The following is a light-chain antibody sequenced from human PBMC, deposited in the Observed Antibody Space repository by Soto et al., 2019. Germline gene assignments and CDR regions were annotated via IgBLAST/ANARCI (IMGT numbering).Light chain of an antibody. CDR3: QQYGSSPWT. V-gene: IGKV3-20*01. J-gene: IGKJ1*01. Sequence: EIVLTQSPGTLSLSPGERATLSCRASQSVSSSYLAWYQQKPGQAPRLLIYGASSRATGIPDRFSGSGSGTDFTLTISRLEPEDFAVYYWQQYGSSPWTFGQVTKGEIK. CDR2: GAS. CDR1: QSVSSSY.